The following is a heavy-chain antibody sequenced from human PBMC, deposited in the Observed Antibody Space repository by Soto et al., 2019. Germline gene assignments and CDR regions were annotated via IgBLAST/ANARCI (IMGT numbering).Heavy chain of an antibody. D-gene: IGHD3-10*01. Sequence: QVQLQESGPGLVKPSQTLSLTCTVSGGSISSGNYYWNWIRQHPGKGLEWIGYIYYSGSTYYNPSLKSRLTISVDTSKNQFSLKLTSVTAADTAVYFCAREELWFRESYLRVDGFDIWGQGTMVTVSS. V-gene: IGHV4-31*03. CDR1: GGSISSGNYY. J-gene: IGHJ3*02. CDR2: IYYSGST. CDR3: AREELWFRESYLRVDGFDI.